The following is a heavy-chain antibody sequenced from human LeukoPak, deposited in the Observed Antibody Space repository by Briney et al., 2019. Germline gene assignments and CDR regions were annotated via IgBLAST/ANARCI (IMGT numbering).Heavy chain of an antibody. J-gene: IGHJ6*03. CDR1: GYTFTSYG. CDR3: ARDNGPVLRFLEWFGYYYMDV. D-gene: IGHD3-3*01. Sequence: ASVKVSCKASGYTFTSYGISWVRQAPGQGLEWMGIINPSGGSTSYAQKFQGRVTMTRDTSTSTVYMELSSLRSEDTAVYYCARDNGPVLRFLEWFGYYYMDVWGKGTTVTVSS. CDR2: INPSGGST. V-gene: IGHV1-46*01.